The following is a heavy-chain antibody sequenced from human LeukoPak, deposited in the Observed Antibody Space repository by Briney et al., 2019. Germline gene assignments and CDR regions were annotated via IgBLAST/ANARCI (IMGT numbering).Heavy chain of an antibody. CDR2: ISSNGGST. V-gene: IGHV3-23*01. Sequence: PGGSLRLSCAASGFTFGSYMMTWVRQAPGRGLEWVSTISSNGGSTYYADSVKGRFTISRDNSKNTLYLQMSSLRAEDTAIYYCARYCSGASCYSGVDYWGQGTLVPVSS. J-gene: IGHJ4*02. D-gene: IGHD2-15*01. CDR1: GFTFGSYM. CDR3: ARYCSGASCYSGVDY.